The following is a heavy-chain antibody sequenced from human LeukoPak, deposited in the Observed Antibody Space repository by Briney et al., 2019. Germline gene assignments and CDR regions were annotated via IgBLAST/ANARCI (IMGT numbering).Heavy chain of an antibody. CDR3: AKTAELLRFLEWLFDAFDI. D-gene: IGHD3-3*01. CDR2: ISGSGGST. Sequence: PGGSLRLSCAASGFTFSSYAMSWVRQAPGKGLEWVSAISGSGGSTYYADSVKGRFTISRDNSKNTLYLQMNSLRAEDTAVYYCAKTAELLRFLEWLFDAFDIWGQGTMVTVSS. J-gene: IGHJ3*02. V-gene: IGHV3-23*01. CDR1: GFTFSSYA.